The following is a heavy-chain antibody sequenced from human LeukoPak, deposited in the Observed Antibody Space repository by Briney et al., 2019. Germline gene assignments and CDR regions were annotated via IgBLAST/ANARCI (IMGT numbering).Heavy chain of an antibody. Sequence: GASVKVSCKASGGTFSSYAISWVRQAPGQGLEWMGGIIPIFGTANYAQKFQGRVTITADESTSTAYMELSSLGSEDTAVYYCAVEDCSGGSCYSKDGYYYYGMDVWGQGTTVTVSS. CDR2: IIPIFGTA. J-gene: IGHJ6*02. D-gene: IGHD2-15*01. CDR1: GGTFSSYA. CDR3: AVEDCSGGSCYSKDGYYYYGMDV. V-gene: IGHV1-69*01.